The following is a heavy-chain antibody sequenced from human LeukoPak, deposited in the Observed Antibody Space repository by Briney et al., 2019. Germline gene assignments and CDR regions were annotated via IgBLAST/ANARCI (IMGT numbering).Heavy chain of an antibody. J-gene: IGHJ4*02. Sequence: QPGGSLRLSCAASGFTFSSYAMSWVRQAPGKGLEWVSAVTSSGSNTYYADSVKGRFTISRDNSKNTLYLQMNSLRAEDTAVYYCAKSRVGYDYWGQGTLVTVSP. D-gene: IGHD5-12*01. V-gene: IGHV3-23*01. CDR2: VTSSGSNT. CDR1: GFTFSSYA. CDR3: AKSRVGYDY.